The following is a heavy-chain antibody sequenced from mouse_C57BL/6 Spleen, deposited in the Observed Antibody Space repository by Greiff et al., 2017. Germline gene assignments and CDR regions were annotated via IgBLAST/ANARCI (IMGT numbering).Heavy chain of an antibody. CDR2: IYPGSGST. D-gene: IGHD2-4*01. CDR3: ARSPYDYDRAWFAY. CDR1: GYTFTSYW. Sequence: QVQLKQPGAELVKPGASVKMSCKASGYTFTSYWITWVKQRPGQGLEWIGDIYPGSGSTNYNEKFKSKATLTVDTSSSTAYMQLSSLTSEDSAVYYCARSPYDYDRAWFAYWGQGTLVTVSA. J-gene: IGHJ3*01. V-gene: IGHV1-55*01.